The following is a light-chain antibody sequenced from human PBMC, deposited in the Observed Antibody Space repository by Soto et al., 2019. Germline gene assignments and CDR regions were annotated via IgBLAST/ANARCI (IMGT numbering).Light chain of an antibody. CDR3: AVWDDGLDAGR. J-gene: IGLJ3*02. Sequence: SVLTQSPSDSRTTGQSDTLSCSGSRSNILTNSVSWYQQIPGTVHKLLIYGSNERPLGVPDRFSGSKSGTSASLAISRLQSEDEAHYYCAVWDDGLDAGRFGGETKGTVL. V-gene: IGLV1-44*01. CDR1: RSNILTNS. CDR2: GSN.